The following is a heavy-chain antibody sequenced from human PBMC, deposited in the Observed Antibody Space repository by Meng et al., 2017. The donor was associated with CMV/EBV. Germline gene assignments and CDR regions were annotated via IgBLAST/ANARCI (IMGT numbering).Heavy chain of an antibody. CDR1: GGSISSSSYY. CDR3: ASIVGAQDY. V-gene: IGHV4-39*07. J-gene: IGHJ4*02. D-gene: IGHD1-26*01. Sequence: QLQLQESGPGLLTPSETLSLTCTVSGGSISSSSYYWGWTRQPPGKGLEWIGSIYYSGSTYYNPSLKSRVTISVDTSKNQFSLKLSSVTAADTAVYYCASIVGAQDYWGQGTLVTVSS. CDR2: IYYSGST.